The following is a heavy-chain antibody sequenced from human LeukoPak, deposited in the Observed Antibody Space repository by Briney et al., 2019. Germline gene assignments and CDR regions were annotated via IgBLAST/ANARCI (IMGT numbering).Heavy chain of an antibody. CDR1: XGXXSXYA. J-gene: IGHJ5*02. V-gene: IGHV1-69*05. CDR3: AREGYAKNWFDP. Sequence: XCXAXXGXXSXYAXXXVXQARGQGLEGMGGIIPIFGTANYAQKFQGRVTITTDESTSTAYMELSSLRSEDTAVYYCAREGYAKNWFDPWGQGTLVTVSS. D-gene: IGHD5-18*01. CDR2: IIPIFGTA.